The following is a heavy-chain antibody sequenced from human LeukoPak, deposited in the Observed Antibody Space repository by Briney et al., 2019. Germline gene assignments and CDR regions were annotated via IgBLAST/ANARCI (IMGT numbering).Heavy chain of an antibody. CDR3: ARDWTYDFWSGYPNYFDY. J-gene: IGHJ4*02. D-gene: IGHD3-3*01. Sequence: ASVKVSCKASGYTFTSYAISWVRQAPGQGLEWMGRIIPILGIANYAQKFQGRVTITADKSTSTAYMELSSLRSEDTAVYYCARDWTYDFWSGYPNYFDYWGQGTLVTVSS. V-gene: IGHV1-69*04. CDR1: GYTFTSYA. CDR2: IIPILGIA.